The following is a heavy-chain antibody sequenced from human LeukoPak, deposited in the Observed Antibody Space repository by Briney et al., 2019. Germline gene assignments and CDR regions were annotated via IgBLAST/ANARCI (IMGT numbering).Heavy chain of an antibody. V-gene: IGHV3-7*01. CDR3: ARVRAGYCTSTSCYTGMDV. Sequence: GGSQRLSCAASGFTFSTYWMTWVRQAPGKGLEWVANIKEDGGEKYYVDSVKGRFTISRDNAKNSLYLQMNSLRAEDTAVYYCARVRAGYCTSTSCYTGMDVWGQGTTVTVSS. J-gene: IGHJ6*02. CDR1: GFTFSTYW. D-gene: IGHD2-2*01. CDR2: IKEDGGEK.